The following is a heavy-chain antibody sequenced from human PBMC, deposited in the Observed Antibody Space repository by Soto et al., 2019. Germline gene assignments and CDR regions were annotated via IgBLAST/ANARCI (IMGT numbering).Heavy chain of an antibody. V-gene: IGHV1-2*02. D-gene: IGHD3-3*01. CDR3: ATVLRGDTFDI. CDR1: GYTFTDYY. J-gene: IGHJ3*02. Sequence: QVQLVQSGAEVKKPGASVKVSCKATGYTFTDYYMHWVRQALGQGLQWMGWINPHSGGTNYAQKIQGRVTMTRDTSISTAYMELSRLRSDDTAVYYCATVLRGDTFDIWGQGTMVTVSS. CDR2: INPHSGGT.